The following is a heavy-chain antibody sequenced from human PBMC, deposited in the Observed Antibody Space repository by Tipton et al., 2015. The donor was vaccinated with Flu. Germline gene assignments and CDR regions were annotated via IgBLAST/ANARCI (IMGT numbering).Heavy chain of an antibody. D-gene: IGHD6-13*01. Sequence: QSGPEVKKPGSSVKVSCKASGDTFTNYAISWLRQAPGRGLEWMGRIIPTSATPIYARKFQGRVTLTAGESTSTAYMELSSLRSGDTAVYYCARGPLPDSSWYNGMDVWGQGTTVTVSS. V-gene: IGHV1-69*15. J-gene: IGHJ6*02. CDR3: ARGPLPDSSWYNGMDV. CDR1: GDTFTNYA. CDR2: IIPTSATP.